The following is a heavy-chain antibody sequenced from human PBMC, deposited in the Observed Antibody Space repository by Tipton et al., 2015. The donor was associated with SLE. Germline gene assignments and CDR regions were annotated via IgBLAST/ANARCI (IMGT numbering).Heavy chain of an antibody. J-gene: IGHJ3*01. V-gene: IGHV3-11*04. CDR3: AREGMILWFRESRDAFDL. CDR2: ISSSGSTI. D-gene: IGHD3-10*01. CDR1: GFTFSDYY. Sequence: SLRLSCAASGFTFSDYYMSWIRQAPGKGLEWVSYISSSGSTIYYADSVKGRFTISRDNAKNSLYLQMNSLRAEDTAVYYCAREGMILWFRESRDAFDLWGQGTMVTVSS.